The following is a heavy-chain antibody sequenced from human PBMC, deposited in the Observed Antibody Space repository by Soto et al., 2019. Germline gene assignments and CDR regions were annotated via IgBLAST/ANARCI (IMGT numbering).Heavy chain of an antibody. CDR3: AKAVYDSSGDYQRHYYNYGLDV. D-gene: IGHD3-22*01. V-gene: IGHV3-23*01. J-gene: IGHJ6*02. CDR1: GFTFSSDA. Sequence: GGALRLSCGDSGFTFSSDAMSWVRQARGKGLEWVSTISGSGVMTYYADSVKGRFTISRDNSKNTLYLQMNSLRAEDTAVYYCAKAVYDSSGDYQRHYYNYGLDVWGQGTTVTVSS. CDR2: ISGSGVMT.